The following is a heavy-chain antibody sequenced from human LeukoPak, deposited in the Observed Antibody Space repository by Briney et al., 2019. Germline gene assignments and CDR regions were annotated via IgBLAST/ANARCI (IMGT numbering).Heavy chain of an antibody. J-gene: IGHJ4*02. CDR1: GFNFSSYG. Sequence: GGSLRLSCAASGFNFSSYGMSWVRQAPGKGLEWVSAISGSGGSTYYADSVKGRFTISRDNAKNSLYLQMNSLRAEDTAVYYCARQYCSSTSCYGYFDYWGQGTLVTVSS. CDR3: ARQYCSSTSCYGYFDY. CDR2: ISGSGGST. D-gene: IGHD2-2*01. V-gene: IGHV3-23*01.